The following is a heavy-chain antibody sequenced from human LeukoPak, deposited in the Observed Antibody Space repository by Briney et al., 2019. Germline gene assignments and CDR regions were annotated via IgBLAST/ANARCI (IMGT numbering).Heavy chain of an antibody. CDR2: VNSDGSST. J-gene: IGHJ4*02. D-gene: IGHD2/OR15-2a*01. V-gene: IGHV3-74*01. Sequence: GGSLRLSCAASGFTFSSHSVHWVRHAPGRRLVWVSHVNSDGSSTTYADSVKGRYTISRDNAKSTLYLQINSQRAEDTALYYCVRSLAVGGIVNFDYWGQGTLVTVSS. CDR1: GFTFSSHS. CDR3: VRSLAVGGIVNFDY.